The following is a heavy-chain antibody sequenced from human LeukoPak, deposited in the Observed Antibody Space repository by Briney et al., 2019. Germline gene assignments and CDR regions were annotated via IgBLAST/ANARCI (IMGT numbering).Heavy chain of an antibody. Sequence: ASVKVSCKASGYTFTSYGISWVRQAPGQGLEWMGWISAYNGNTNYAQKLQGRVTMTTDKSTSTACMELSSLRSEDTAVYYCARRRDYGSGSYSFDYWGQGALVTVSS. CDR2: ISAYNGNT. D-gene: IGHD3-10*01. CDR3: ARRRDYGSGSYSFDY. J-gene: IGHJ4*02. V-gene: IGHV1-18*01. CDR1: GYTFTSYG.